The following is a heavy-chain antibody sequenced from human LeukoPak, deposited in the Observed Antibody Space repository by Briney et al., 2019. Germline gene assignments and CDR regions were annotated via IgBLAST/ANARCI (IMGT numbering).Heavy chain of an antibody. D-gene: IGHD5-24*01. Sequence: GASVKVSCKASGYTFTSYGISWVRQAPGQGLEWMGWISAYNGNTNYAQKLQGRVTMTTDTSTSTAYMELRSLRSDDTAVYYCAREVEMAPTLEYFQHWGQGTLVTVSS. CDR3: AREVEMAPTLEYFQH. CDR2: ISAYNGNT. V-gene: IGHV1-18*01. CDR1: GYTFTSYG. J-gene: IGHJ1*01.